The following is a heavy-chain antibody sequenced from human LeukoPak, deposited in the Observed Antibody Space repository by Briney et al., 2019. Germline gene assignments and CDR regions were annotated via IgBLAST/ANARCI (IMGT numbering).Heavy chain of an antibody. V-gene: IGHV3-9*01. CDR3: AKAEGRKEYGSSWYEAFDI. CDR2: ISWNSGSI. Sequence: GGSLRLSCAASGFTFDDYAMHWVRQAPGKGLEWVSGISWNSGSIGYADSVKGRFTISRDNAKNSLYLQMNSLRAEDTALYYCAKAEGRKEYGSSWYEAFDIWGQGTMVTVSS. CDR1: GFTFDDYA. D-gene: IGHD6-13*01. J-gene: IGHJ3*02.